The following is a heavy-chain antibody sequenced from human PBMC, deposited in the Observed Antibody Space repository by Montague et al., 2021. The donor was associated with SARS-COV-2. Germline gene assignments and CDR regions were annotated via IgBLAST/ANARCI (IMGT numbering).Heavy chain of an antibody. CDR3: ARDDPCCTNGVCYTGNWFDP. D-gene: IGHD2-8*01. Sequence: CAISGDSVSSNSAAWNWIRQSPSRGLEWLGRTYYRSKWYNDYAVSVTSRITINPDTSKNQFSLQLNSVTPEDTAVYYCARDDPCCTNGVCYTGNWFDPWGQGTLVTVSS. CDR1: GDSVSSNSAA. V-gene: IGHV6-1*01. J-gene: IGHJ5*02. CDR2: TYYRSKWYN.